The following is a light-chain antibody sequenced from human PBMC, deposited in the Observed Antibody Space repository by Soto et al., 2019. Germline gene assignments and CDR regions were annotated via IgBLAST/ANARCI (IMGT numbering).Light chain of an antibody. Sequence: EIVLTQSPATLSLSPGGRATLSCRASQSVSSYLAWYQQKPGQAPRLLIYDASNRATGIPARFSGSGSGTDFTLTISSLEPEDFAVYYCQQRSNWPPVLTFGGGTKVEIK. CDR1: QSVSSY. J-gene: IGKJ4*01. CDR2: DAS. CDR3: QQRSNWPPVLT. V-gene: IGKV3-11*01.